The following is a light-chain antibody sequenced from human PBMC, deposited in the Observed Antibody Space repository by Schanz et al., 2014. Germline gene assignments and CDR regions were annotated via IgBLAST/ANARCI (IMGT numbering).Light chain of an antibody. Sequence: QSALTQPASVSGSPGQSITISCTGTSSDVGGYNYVSWYQQHPGKAPKLMIYDVSNRPSGVSNRFSGSKSGNTASLTISGLQAEDEADYYCSSYTSSNSNWVFGGGTKVTVL. V-gene: IGLV2-14*01. CDR2: DVS. CDR1: SSDVGGYNY. J-gene: IGLJ3*02. CDR3: SSYTSSNSNWV.